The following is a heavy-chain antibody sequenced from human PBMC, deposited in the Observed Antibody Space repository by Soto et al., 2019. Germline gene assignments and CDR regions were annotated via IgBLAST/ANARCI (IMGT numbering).Heavy chain of an antibody. D-gene: IGHD3-10*01. J-gene: IGHJ6*02. Sequence: GGSLRLSCGASGFTITDYYMSWIRQAPGKGLEWVSHISSVGTTTYYADPVKGRFSISMDNAKNSLYLQMNSLRAEDTAVYYCARDQEGSGSHWLGYNYYAMDVWGQGTTVTVYS. CDR1: GFTITDYY. CDR3: ARDQEGSGSHWLGYNYYAMDV. CDR2: ISSVGTTT. V-gene: IGHV3-11*01.